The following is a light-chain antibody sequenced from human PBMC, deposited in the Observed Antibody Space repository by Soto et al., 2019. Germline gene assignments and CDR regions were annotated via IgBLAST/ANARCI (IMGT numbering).Light chain of an antibody. CDR1: SSDVGGYKY. J-gene: IGLJ1*01. CDR3: SSYAGINNLGV. Sequence: QSVLTQPPSASGSPGQSVTISCTGTSSDVGGYKYVSWYQQHPGKAPKLMIVEVNKRPSGVPDRVSGSKSGNTASLAVSGLQAEYEADYYCSSYAGINNLGVFGTGTKVTVL. V-gene: IGLV2-8*01. CDR2: EVN.